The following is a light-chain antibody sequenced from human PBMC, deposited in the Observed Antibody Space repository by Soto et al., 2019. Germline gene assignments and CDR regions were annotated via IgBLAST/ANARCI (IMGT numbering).Light chain of an antibody. V-gene: IGKV1-39*01. J-gene: IGKJ2*01. Sequence: DIQMTQSPSSLSASIGDPVTITCRASQSVRTHLNWYHQKPGKAPELLIYAASSLQAGVPSRFSGSGSGTDFTLTISSLHPEDFGDYYCQQSYSPPRTFGQGTNLEIK. CDR1: QSVRTH. CDR2: AAS. CDR3: QQSYSPPRT.